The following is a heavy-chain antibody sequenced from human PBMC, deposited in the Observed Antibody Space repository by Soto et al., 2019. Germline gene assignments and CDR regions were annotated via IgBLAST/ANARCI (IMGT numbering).Heavy chain of an antibody. CDR1: GCTFSSYA. D-gene: IGHD6-13*01. Sequence: GASVKVSCKASGCTFSSYAISWVRQAPGQGREWMGGIIPIYGTAKYAQKFQGRVTITADESTSTAYMELSSLRSEDTAVYYCARGIEAARRDDAFDIWGQGTMVTVSS. V-gene: IGHV1-69*13. CDR3: ARGIEAARRDDAFDI. J-gene: IGHJ3*02. CDR2: IIPIYGTA.